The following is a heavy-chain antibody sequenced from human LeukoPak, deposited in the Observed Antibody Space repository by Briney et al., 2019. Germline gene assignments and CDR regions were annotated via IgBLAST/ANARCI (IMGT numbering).Heavy chain of an antibody. V-gene: IGHV3-74*01. Sequence: PGGSLRLSCAASGFSFSSYWMHWVRQAPGKGLVWVSRINGDGSSTRYADSVKGRFTISRDNSKNTLYLQMNSLRAEDTAVYYCAKWVYCSGGSCYEGGFGFDYWGQGALVTVSS. D-gene: IGHD2-15*01. CDR2: INGDGSST. CDR1: GFSFSSYW. J-gene: IGHJ4*02. CDR3: AKWVYCSGGSCYEGGFGFDY.